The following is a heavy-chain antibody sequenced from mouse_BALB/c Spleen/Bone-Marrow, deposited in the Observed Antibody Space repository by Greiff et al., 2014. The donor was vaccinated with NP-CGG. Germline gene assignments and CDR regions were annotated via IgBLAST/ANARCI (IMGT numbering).Heavy chain of an antibody. Sequence: QVQLQQPGAELVKPGASVKLSCKTSGYTFTNYRIQWVKQRPGRGLGWIGEIFPGTGTTYYNEKFKGKATLTIDTSSSTAYMQLSSLTSEDSAVYFCARHYYGSSDAMDYWGQGTSVTVSS. J-gene: IGHJ4*01. V-gene: IGHV1S132*01. CDR3: ARHYYGSSDAMDY. CDR1: GYTFTNYR. D-gene: IGHD1-1*01. CDR2: IFPGTGTT.